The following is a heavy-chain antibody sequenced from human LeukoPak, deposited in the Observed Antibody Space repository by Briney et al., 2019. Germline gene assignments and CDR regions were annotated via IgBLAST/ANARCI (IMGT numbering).Heavy chain of an antibody. CDR2: TYYRSKWYN. V-gene: IGHV6-1*01. CDR1: GDSVSSNSAA. Sequence: SQTLSLTCAISGDSVSSNSAAWNWIRQSPSRGLEWLGRTYYRSKWYNDYAVSVKSRITINPDTSKNQFFLQLNSVTPEDTAVYYCAREGYSGYDFWFDPWGQGSLVTVST. J-gene: IGHJ5*02. D-gene: IGHD5-12*01. CDR3: AREGYSGYDFWFDP.